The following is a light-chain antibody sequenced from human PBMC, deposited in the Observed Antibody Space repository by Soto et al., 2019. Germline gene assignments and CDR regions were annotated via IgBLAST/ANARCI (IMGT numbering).Light chain of an antibody. V-gene: IGLV1-40*01. Sequence: QAVVTQPPSVSGAPGQRVTISCTGSSSNIGAGYDVHWYQHLPGTAPKLLIHGNSNRPSGVPDRFSGSKSGTSASLAITGLQAEDEADYYCSSYTSSSTWVFGGGTKLTVL. J-gene: IGLJ3*02. CDR2: GNS. CDR3: SSYTSSSTWV. CDR1: SSNIGAGYD.